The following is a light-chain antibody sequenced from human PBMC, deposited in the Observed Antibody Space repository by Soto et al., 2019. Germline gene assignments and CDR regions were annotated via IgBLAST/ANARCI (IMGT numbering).Light chain of an antibody. CDR2: DAS. J-gene: IGKJ1*01. CDR1: QSVSSY. V-gene: IGKV3-11*01. CDR3: QQRSTWT. Sequence: DIVLTQSPATLSLSPGERATLSCRASQSVSSYLAWYQQKPGQGPRLLIHDASKRATDIPARFTGSGSGTDFTLTISSLEPEDFAVYFCQQRSTWTFGQGIKVEV.